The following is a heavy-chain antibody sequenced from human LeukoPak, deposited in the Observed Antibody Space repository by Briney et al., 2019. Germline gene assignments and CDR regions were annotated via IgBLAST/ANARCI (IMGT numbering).Heavy chain of an antibody. V-gene: IGHV3-48*03. CDR1: GFTFSGFE. CDR2: ISSSYRTI. Sequence: GGSLRLSCVASGFTFSGFEMNWVRQAPGKGLEWVSYISSSYRTIYYADSVKGRFTVSRDNTKNSIYLQMNSLRDEDTAVYYCARAAYASSPDYWGQGTLVTVSS. J-gene: IGHJ4*02. D-gene: IGHD2-2*01. CDR3: ARAAYASSPDY.